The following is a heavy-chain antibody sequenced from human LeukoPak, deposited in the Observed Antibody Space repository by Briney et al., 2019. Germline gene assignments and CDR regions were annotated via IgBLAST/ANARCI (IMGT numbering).Heavy chain of an antibody. CDR3: AAAGIYYYYYMDV. CDR2: ISGSGGST. Sequence: GGSLRLSCAASGFTFSSYSMNWVRQAPGKGLEWVSAISGSGGSTYYADSVKGRFTISRDNSKNTLYLRMNSLRAEDTAVYYCAAAGIYYYYYMDVWGKGTTATISS. D-gene: IGHD6-13*01. V-gene: IGHV3-23*01. CDR1: GFTFSSYS. J-gene: IGHJ6*03.